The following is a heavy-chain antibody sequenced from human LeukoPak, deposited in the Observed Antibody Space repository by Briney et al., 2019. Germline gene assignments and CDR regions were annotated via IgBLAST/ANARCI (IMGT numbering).Heavy chain of an antibody. CDR1: GFTFSSYA. CDR3: ARGRVDTPMVFF. Sequence: GGSLRLSCAASGFTFSSYALSWVRQAPGKGLEWVSAISGSGGSTYYADSVKGRFTISRDNAKNSLYLQMNSLRAEDTAVYHCARGRVDTPMVFFWGQGTLVTVSS. CDR2: ISGSGGST. V-gene: IGHV3-23*01. J-gene: IGHJ4*02. D-gene: IGHD5-18*01.